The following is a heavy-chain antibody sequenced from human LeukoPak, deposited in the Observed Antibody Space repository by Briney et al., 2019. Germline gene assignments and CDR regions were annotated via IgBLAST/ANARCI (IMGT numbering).Heavy chain of an antibody. CDR1: GFTFSSYW. V-gene: IGHV3-48*04. CDR2: ISIGGTNT. J-gene: IGHJ5*02. Sequence: GGSLRLSCAASGFTFSSYWMHWVRQAPGKGLVWLSYISIGGTNTHYADSVKGRFTISRDNAKKSLYLEMNNLRAEDTAVYYCATDGAGFDTWGQGVLVTVSS. CDR3: ATDGAGFDT.